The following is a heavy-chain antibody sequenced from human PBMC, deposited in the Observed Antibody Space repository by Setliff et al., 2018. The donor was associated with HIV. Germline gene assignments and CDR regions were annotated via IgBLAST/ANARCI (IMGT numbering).Heavy chain of an antibody. CDR1: GGSVNTYY. J-gene: IGHJ4*02. CDR3: ARATSSPGSTPD. V-gene: IGHV4-4*07. CDR2: IYMTGGT. Sequence: PSETLSLTCTVSGGSVNTYYWTWIRQPAGGGLEWIGRIYMTGGTSSNPSLRGRVIMSLDTPKTQSSLKLSSVTAADTAVYYCARATSSPGSTPDWGQGTLVTVSS. D-gene: IGHD6-6*01.